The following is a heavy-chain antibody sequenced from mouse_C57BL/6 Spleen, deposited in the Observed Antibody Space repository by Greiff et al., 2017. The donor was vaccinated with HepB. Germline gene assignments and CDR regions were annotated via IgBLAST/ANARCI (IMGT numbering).Heavy chain of an antibody. CDR1: GYAFSSSW. Sequence: QVQLQQSGPELVKPGASVKISCKASGYAFSSSWMNWVKQRPGKGLEWIGRIYPGDGDTNYNGKFKGKATLTADKSSSTAYMQLSSLTSEDSAVYFCARGPYYDGSSYHWYFDVWGTGTTVTVSS. V-gene: IGHV1-82*01. J-gene: IGHJ1*03. CDR3: ARGPYYDGSSYHWYFDV. D-gene: IGHD1-1*01. CDR2: IYPGDGDT.